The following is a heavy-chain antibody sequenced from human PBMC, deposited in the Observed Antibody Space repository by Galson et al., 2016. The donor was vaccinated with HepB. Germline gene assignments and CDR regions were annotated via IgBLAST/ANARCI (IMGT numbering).Heavy chain of an antibody. CDR3: ARGVYGGGAFLRNYFDY. Sequence: SLRLSCAASDFSFSSYGMNWVRQAPGTGLEWISFISSSGTTMYYADSVKGRFTNARDNNKNSLYLQMKDLRDEDTAVYYCARGVYGGGAFLRNYFDYWGQGALVTVSS. J-gene: IGHJ4*02. CDR2: ISSSGTTM. D-gene: IGHD4-23*01. V-gene: IGHV3-48*02. CDR1: DFSFSSYG.